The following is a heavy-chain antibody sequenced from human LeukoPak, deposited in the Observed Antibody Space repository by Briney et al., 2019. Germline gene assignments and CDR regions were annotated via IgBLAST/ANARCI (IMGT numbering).Heavy chain of an antibody. Sequence: ASVKVSCKASGYTFSDYYVHWVRQAPGQGLDWMGWINPASGDADYAQSFQGRITMTRDMSFSSAYMDLRWLRSADAAVYYCARGPSVYFHGLDVWGQGTTVTVSS. V-gene: IGHV1-2*02. J-gene: IGHJ6*02. CDR1: GYTFSDYY. CDR3: ARGPSVYFHGLDV. CDR2: INPASGDA. D-gene: IGHD3-10*01.